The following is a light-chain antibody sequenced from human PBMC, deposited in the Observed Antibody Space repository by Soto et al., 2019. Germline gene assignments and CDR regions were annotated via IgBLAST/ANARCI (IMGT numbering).Light chain of an antibody. CDR2: GAF. J-gene: IGKJ2*01. V-gene: IGKV3-20*01. CDR3: HQYHSPTQT. Sequence: EIVFTQSPVTLSLSPGERATLSCRASQSLSSSYFAWYQHKPGQGPRLIIYGAFTRETGIPERFSCSGSGTEFSLPISRLEPEDSAVYYCHQYHSPTQTFGQGTKVDIK. CDR1: QSLSSSY.